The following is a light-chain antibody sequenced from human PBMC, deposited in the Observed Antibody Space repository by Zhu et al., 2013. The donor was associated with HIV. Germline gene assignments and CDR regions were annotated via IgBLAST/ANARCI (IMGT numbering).Light chain of an antibody. CDR2: EVT. J-gene: IGLJ3*02. Sequence: QSALTQPASVSGSPGQSITISCTGTSSDVGAYDYVSWYQQHPGKAPKLMIYEVTKRPSGVSNRFSGSKSDNTASLTISGLQAEDEADYYCCSYAGSSANWVFGGGTKLTVL. V-gene: IGLV2-23*02. CDR3: CSYAGSSANWV. CDR1: SSDVGAYDY.